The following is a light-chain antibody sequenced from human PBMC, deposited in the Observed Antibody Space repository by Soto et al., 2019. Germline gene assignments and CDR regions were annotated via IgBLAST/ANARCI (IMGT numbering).Light chain of an antibody. J-gene: IGKJ2*01. CDR3: QHYNNLRYT. V-gene: IGKV1-33*01. CDR2: DAS. Sequence: DIQMTQSPSSLSASVGDRVTITCQASQDISVYLNWYQQKPGKAPKLLISDASNLETGVPSRFSGSGSGTDFTSSISSLQPEDFSTYYGQHYNNLRYTFGQGTKLEIK. CDR1: QDISVY.